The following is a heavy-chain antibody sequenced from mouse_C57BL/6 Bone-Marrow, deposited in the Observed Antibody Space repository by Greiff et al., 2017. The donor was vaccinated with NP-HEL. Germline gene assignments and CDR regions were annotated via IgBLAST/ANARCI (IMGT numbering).Heavy chain of an antibody. V-gene: IGHV5-17*01. Sequence: EVHLVESGGGLVKPGGSLKLSCAASGFTFSDYGMHWVRQAPEKGLEWVAYISSGSSTIYYADTVKGRFTISRDNAKNTLFLQMTSLRSEDTAMYYCARRADESAMDYWGQGTSVTVSS. J-gene: IGHJ4*01. D-gene: IGHD3-1*01. CDR3: ARRADESAMDY. CDR2: ISSGSSTI. CDR1: GFTFSDYG.